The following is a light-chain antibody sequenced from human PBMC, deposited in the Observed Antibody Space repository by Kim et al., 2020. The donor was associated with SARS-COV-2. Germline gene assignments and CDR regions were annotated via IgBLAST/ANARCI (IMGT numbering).Light chain of an antibody. CDR3: HQRYTWPLT. V-gene: IGKV3-11*01. CDR2: DAS. CDR1: QSISSY. J-gene: IGKJ4*01. Sequence: LSPGERATLSCRSRQSISSYLVWYQQKPGQAPRLLIYDASNRATGIPARFSGSGSGTDFTLTISSLEPEDFAVYYCHQRYTWPLTFGGGTKVDIK.